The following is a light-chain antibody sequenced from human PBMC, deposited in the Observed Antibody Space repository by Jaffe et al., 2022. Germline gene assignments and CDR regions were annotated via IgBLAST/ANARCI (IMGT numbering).Light chain of an antibody. Sequence: QAGLTQPPSVSKDLRQTATLTCAGNINVGNQGAAWLQQQQGHPPKLLSHRNNNRPSGISERFSASRSGNTASLTITGLQPEDEADYYCSAWDSSLSVWVFGGGTKLTVL. V-gene: IGLV10-54*04. CDR1: INVGNQG. CDR3: SAWDSSLSVWV. CDR2: RNN. J-gene: IGLJ3*02.